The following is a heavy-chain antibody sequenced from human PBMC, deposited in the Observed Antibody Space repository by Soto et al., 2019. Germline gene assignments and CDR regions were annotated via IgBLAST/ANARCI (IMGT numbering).Heavy chain of an antibody. V-gene: IGHV1-18*01. CDR1: GYSFTRYG. Sequence: QVQLVQSRAEVKNPGASVKVSCKASGYSFTRYGIAWARQAPGQGLEWMGWLNTYNGNTNYAQNLQGRVSLTTDTSTSKPYMKLTSQKSNDTAIYYCAMVDVYVTPSPQDVWGQGTTVIVSS. J-gene: IGHJ6*02. CDR2: LNTYNGNT. D-gene: IGHD3-16*01. CDR3: AMVDVYVTPSPQDV.